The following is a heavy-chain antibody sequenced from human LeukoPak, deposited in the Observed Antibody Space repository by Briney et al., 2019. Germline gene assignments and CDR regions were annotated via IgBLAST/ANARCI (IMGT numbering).Heavy chain of an antibody. CDR1: GFTFSSCW. Sequence: GGSLRLSCAASGFTFSSCWMHWVRQAPGKGLVWVARINSDGSSTSYADSVKGRFTISRDNAKNTLYLQMSSLRAEDTAVYYCARVTSVTGTIFASWGQGTLVTVSP. CDR2: INSDGSST. CDR3: ARVTSVTGTIFAS. V-gene: IGHV3-74*01. D-gene: IGHD1-7*01. J-gene: IGHJ4*02.